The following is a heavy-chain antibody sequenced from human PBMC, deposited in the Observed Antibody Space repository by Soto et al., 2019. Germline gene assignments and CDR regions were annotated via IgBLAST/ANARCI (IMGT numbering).Heavy chain of an antibody. CDR2: IYWNDDA. CDR3: VHDGTMGYTGYDRFDY. CDR1: GLALSTHEVG. D-gene: IGHD5-12*01. V-gene: IGHV2-5*01. Sequence: PSLVNPTRTLTMTCSFSGLALSTHEVGVVWIRQPPGKALEWLALIYWNDDARYSPSLKNRLTITKDTSKNQVVLTMTNMDPVDTATYYCVHDGTMGYTGYDRFDYWGQRILGTRSS. J-gene: IGHJ4*02.